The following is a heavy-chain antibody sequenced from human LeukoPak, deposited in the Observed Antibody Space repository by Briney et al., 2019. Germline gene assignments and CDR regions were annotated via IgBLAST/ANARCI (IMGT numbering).Heavy chain of an antibody. D-gene: IGHD3-22*01. V-gene: IGHV1-2*02. Sequence: GASVKVSCKASGYTFTGYYMHWVRQAPGQGLEWIGCINPNSGGTNYAQKFQGRVTMTRDTSISTAYMELSRLISDDTAVYYCAVEEGVYYDGSGYYPIDYWGQGTLVTVSS. CDR3: AVEEGVYYDGSGYYPIDY. J-gene: IGHJ4*02. CDR1: GYTFTGYY. CDR2: INPNSGGT.